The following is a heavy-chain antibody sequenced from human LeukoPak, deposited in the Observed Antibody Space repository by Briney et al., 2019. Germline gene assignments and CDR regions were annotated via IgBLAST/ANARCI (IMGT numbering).Heavy chain of an antibody. J-gene: IGHJ6*02. Sequence: ASVKVSCKASGYTFTSYYMHWVRQATGQGLEWMGIINPSGGSTSYAQKFQGRVTMTRDTSTSTVYMELSSLRSEDTAVYYCARDRWITIFGVVTHYGMDVWGQGTTVTVSS. CDR2: INPSGGST. CDR1: GYTFTSYY. D-gene: IGHD3-3*01. V-gene: IGHV1-46*01. CDR3: ARDRWITIFGVVTHYGMDV.